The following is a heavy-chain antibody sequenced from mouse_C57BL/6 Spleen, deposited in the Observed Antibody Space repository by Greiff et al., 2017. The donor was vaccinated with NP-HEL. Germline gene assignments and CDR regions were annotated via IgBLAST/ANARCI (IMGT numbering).Heavy chain of an antibody. CDR2: ISDGGSYT. Sequence: EVQGVESGGGLVKPGGSLKLSCAASGFTFSSYAMSWVRQTPEKRLEWVATISDGGSYTYYPDNVKGRFTISRDNAKNNLYLQMSHLKSEDTAMYYCAREDSNYDYFDYWGQGTTLTVSS. V-gene: IGHV5-4*01. CDR3: AREDSNYDYFDY. J-gene: IGHJ2*01. CDR1: GFTFSSYA. D-gene: IGHD2-5*01.